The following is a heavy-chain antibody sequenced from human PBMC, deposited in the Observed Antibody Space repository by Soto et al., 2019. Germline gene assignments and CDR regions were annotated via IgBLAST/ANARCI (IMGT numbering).Heavy chain of an antibody. CDR3: ARPRATRSQAYNWLDT. V-gene: IGHV3-30-3*01. Sequence: GGSLRLSCAASGFTFSSYAMHWVRQAPGKGLEWVAVISYDGSNKYYADSVKGRFTISRDNSKNTLYLQMNSLRAEDTAVYYCARPRATRSQAYNWLDTWGQGTLVTVSS. CDR1: GFTFSSYA. J-gene: IGHJ5*02. CDR2: ISYDGSNK. D-gene: IGHD1-26*01.